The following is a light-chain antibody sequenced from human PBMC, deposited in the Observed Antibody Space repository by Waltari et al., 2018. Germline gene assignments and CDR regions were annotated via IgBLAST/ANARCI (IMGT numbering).Light chain of an antibody. Sequence: DIQMTQSPSSLSASVGDRVPLTCQASQDINNYLHWYQQKPGKAPKLLIYDASKLETGVPSRFSGRGYGTHFSFTISSLQPEDIATYYCQQSDTLPLTFGGGTKVEI. CDR1: QDINNY. J-gene: IGKJ4*01. CDR2: DAS. V-gene: IGKV1-33*01. CDR3: QQSDTLPLT.